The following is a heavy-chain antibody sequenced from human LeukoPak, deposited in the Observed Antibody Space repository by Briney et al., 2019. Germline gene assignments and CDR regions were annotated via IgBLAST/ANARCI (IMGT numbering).Heavy chain of an antibody. D-gene: IGHD6-19*01. J-gene: IGHJ3*02. CDR3: ASRGVAVAGWDAFDI. CDR1: GYTFTSYD. V-gene: IGHV1-8*01. Sequence: GASVKVSCKASGYTFTSYDINWVRQATGQGLEWMGWMNPNSGNTGYAQKFQGRVTMTRNTSISTAYMELSSLKASDTAMYYCASRGVAVAGWDAFDIWGQGTMVTVSS. CDR2: MNPNSGNT.